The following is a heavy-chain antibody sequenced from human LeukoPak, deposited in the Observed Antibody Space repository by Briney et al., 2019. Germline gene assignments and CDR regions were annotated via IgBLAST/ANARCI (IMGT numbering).Heavy chain of an antibody. Sequence: GASVKVSCKASGGTFSSYAISWVRQAPGQGLEWMGGIIPIFGTANYAQKFQGRVTITADESTSTAYMELSSLRSEDTAVYYCARDASSAYYYYGIDVWGQGTTVTVSS. D-gene: IGHD3-22*01. J-gene: IGHJ6*02. CDR3: ARDASSAYYYYGIDV. CDR1: GGTFSSYA. V-gene: IGHV1-69*13. CDR2: IIPIFGTA.